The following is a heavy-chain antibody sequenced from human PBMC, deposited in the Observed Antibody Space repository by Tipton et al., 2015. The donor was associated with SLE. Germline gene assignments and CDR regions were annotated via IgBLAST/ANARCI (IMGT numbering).Heavy chain of an antibody. J-gene: IGHJ2*01. Sequence: TLSLTCAVYGGSFSGYYWSWIRQPPGKGLEWIGYIYYTGDTNYNPSLKSRVTISVDTSKNQFSPKLSSVTAADTAVYYCARLVGGSGSNWYFDLWGRGTLVTVSS. CDR3: ARLVGGSGSNWYFDL. CDR1: GGSFSGYY. V-gene: IGHV4-59*12. CDR2: IYYTGDT. D-gene: IGHD6-19*01.